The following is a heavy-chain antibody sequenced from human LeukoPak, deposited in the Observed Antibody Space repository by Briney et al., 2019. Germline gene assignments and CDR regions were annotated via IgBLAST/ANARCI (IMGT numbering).Heavy chain of an antibody. D-gene: IGHD3-16*02. CDR2: IYYSGST. V-gene: IGHV4-39*07. CDR3: ASGRYRGSLDY. Sequence: SETLSLTCTVSGGSISSSGYYWGWIRQPPGKGLEWIASIYYSGSTYYNPSLKSRVTISVDTSKNQFSLKLSSVTAADTAVYYCASGRYRGSLDYWGQGTLVTVSS. J-gene: IGHJ4*02. CDR1: GGSISSSGYY.